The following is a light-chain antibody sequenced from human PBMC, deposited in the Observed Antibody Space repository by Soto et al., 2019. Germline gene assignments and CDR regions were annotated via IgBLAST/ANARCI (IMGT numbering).Light chain of an antibody. Sequence: EIVLTQSPAILSLSPGERATLSCRASQSVGTYLDWYQQKLGLAPRLLIYDASNRATGIPARFSGSGSGTDFTLTISSLEPEDFAVYYCQQRVNWLTFGGGTKVEL. V-gene: IGKV3-11*01. CDR1: QSVGTY. CDR3: QQRVNWLT. J-gene: IGKJ4*01. CDR2: DAS.